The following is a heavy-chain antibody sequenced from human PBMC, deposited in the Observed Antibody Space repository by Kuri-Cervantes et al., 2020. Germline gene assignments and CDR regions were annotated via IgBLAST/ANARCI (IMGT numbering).Heavy chain of an antibody. V-gene: IGHV4-39*07. CDR3: AREHLVVPAALGGGFDY. CDR2: IYYSGST. CDR1: GGSISSSSYY. J-gene: IGHJ4*02. Sequence: SETLSLTCTVSGGSISSSSYYWGWIRQPPGKGLEWIGSIYYSGSTYYNPSLKSRVTISVDTSKNQFSLKLSSVTAADTAVYYCAREHLVVPAALGGGFDYWGQGTLVTVSS. D-gene: IGHD2-2*01.